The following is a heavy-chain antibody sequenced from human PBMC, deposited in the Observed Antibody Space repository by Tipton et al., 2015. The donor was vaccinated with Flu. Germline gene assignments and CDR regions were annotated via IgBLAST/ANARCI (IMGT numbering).Heavy chain of an antibody. V-gene: IGHV3-48*03. CDR1: GFTFSSYE. CDR2: ISGSGGTK. D-gene: IGHD3-10*01. J-gene: IGHJ4*02. CDR3: ARDLRGPGDD. Sequence: SLRLSCVASGFTFSSYEMNWVRQAPGKGLEWVAYISGSGGTKSSADSVMGRFTISRDNAKKSLYLQMNSLRGEDTAVYYCARDLRGPGDDWGQGTLVTVSS.